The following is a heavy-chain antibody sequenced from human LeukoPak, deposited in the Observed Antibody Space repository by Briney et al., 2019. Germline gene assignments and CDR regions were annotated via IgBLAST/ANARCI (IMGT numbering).Heavy chain of an antibody. CDR2: MNPNSGNT. Sequence: ASVKVSCKASGYTFTSYDINWVRQATGQGLEWMGWMNPNSGNTGYAQKFQGRVTMTRNTSISTAYMELSSLRSEDTAVYYCARRYSGYDYYWFDPWGQGTLVTVSS. J-gene: IGHJ5*02. V-gene: IGHV1-8*01. CDR3: ARRYSGYDYYWFDP. D-gene: IGHD5-12*01. CDR1: GYTFTSYD.